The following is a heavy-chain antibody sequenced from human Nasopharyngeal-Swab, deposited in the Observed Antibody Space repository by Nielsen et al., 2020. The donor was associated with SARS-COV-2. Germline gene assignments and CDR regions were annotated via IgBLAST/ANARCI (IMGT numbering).Heavy chain of an antibody. CDR2: INPYSGDT. Sequence: ASVKVSCKASGYTFTDYYIHWVRQAPGQGLEYMGRINPYSGDTDSAQKFQGRVTVTRDTSINTAYMHLGSLRSDDTAVYYCVRDDGDVPGITGSGPPGGYWGQGTLVTVSS. D-gene: IGHD6-13*01. CDR1: GYTFTDYY. V-gene: IGHV1-2*06. CDR3: VRDDGDVPGITGSGPPGGY. J-gene: IGHJ4*02.